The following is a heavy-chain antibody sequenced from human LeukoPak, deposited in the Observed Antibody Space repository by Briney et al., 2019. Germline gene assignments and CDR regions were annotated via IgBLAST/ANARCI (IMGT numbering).Heavy chain of an antibody. CDR3: ARGPSRSRIPKRWFDP. J-gene: IGHJ5*02. D-gene: IGHD2-15*01. CDR1: GYTFTGYY. Sequence: ASVKVSCKASGYTFTGYYMHWVRQAPGQGLEWMGWMNPNSGNTGYAQKFQGRVTMTRNTSISTAYMELSSLRSEDTAVYYCARGPSRSRIPKRWFDPWGQGTLVTVSS. V-gene: IGHV1-8*02. CDR2: MNPNSGNT.